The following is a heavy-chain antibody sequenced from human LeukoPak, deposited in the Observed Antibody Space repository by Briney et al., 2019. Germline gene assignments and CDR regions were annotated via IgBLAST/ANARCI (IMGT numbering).Heavy chain of an antibody. D-gene: IGHD3-16*02. V-gene: IGHV3-66*01. CDR3: ARDLATRQRTGLYDP. CDR2: IYVDGST. CDR1: GISVSSNY. J-gene: IGHJ5*02. Sequence: AGGSLRLSCAASGISVSSNYMSWVRQAPGKGLQWVSVIYVDGSTYCADSVKGRITISRDNSRNTLYLQMNSLRAEDTAVYYCARDLATRQRTGLYDPWGQGALVTVSS.